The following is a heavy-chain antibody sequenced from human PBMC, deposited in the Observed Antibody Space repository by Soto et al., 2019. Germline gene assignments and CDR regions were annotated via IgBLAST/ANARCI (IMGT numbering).Heavy chain of an antibody. D-gene: IGHD3-10*01. CDR3: ARLLWFGELNWFDP. V-gene: IGHV4-59*01. J-gene: IGHJ5*02. CDR2: IYYSGST. CDR1: GGSISSYY. Sequence: PSETLSLTCTVSGGSISSYYWSWIRQPPGKGLEWIGYIYYSGSTNYNPSLKSRVTISVDTSKNQFSLKLSSVTAADTAVYYCARLLWFGELNWFDPWGQGTLVTVS.